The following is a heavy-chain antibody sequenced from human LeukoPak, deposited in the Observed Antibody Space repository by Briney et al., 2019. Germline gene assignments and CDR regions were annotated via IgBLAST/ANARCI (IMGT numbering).Heavy chain of an antibody. D-gene: IGHD3-22*01. V-gene: IGHV3-33*06. CDR2: IWYDGSNK. CDR3: AKDERGYYDSSGFFGAIDY. CDR1: GFTFNRYA. J-gene: IGHJ4*02. Sequence: GRSLRLSCAASGFTFNRYALHWVRQAPGKGLEWVAFIWYDGSNKYYADSVKGRFTVSRDNSKNTLYLQMNSLRAEDTAVYYCAKDERGYYDSSGFFGAIDYWGQGSLVSVSS.